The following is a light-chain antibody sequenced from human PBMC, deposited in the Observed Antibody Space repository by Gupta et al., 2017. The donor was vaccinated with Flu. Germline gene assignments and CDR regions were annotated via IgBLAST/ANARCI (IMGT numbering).Light chain of an antibody. J-gene: IGKJ3*01. V-gene: IGKV3-20*01. Sequence: TLSLSPGERATLSCRARQVVRSDFVAWYKQRPGQAPRLLIYGASNRATGIPDRFSASVYGTDFTLTISRREPEDFAVYYCQQYYPSPHFTFGHGTIVDIK. CDR3: QQYYPSPHFT. CDR2: GAS. CDR1: QVVRSDF.